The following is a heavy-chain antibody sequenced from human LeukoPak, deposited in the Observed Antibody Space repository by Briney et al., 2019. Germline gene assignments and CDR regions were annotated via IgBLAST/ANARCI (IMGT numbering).Heavy chain of an antibody. CDR3: SRGGPVAGTHKYFQH. CDR1: GYTFTSYD. CDR2: MNPNNGNT. V-gene: IGHV1-8*01. Sequence: ASVKASCKASGYTFTSYDINWVRQATGQGLEWMGWMNPNNGNTDYAQKFQGRVTLTRNTSISTAYMELSSLRSEDTAVYYCSRGGPVAGTHKYFQHWGQGTLVTVSS. D-gene: IGHD6-19*01. J-gene: IGHJ1*01.